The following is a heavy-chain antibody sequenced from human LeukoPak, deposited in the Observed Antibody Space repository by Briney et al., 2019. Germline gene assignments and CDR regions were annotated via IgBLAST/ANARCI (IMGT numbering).Heavy chain of an antibody. V-gene: IGHV1-69*04. J-gene: IGHJ5*02. CDR3: ARDYDSSGYYSLSWFDP. CDR2: IIPILGIA. D-gene: IGHD3-22*01. CDR1: GGTFSSYA. Sequence: ASVKLSCTASGGTFSSYAISWVRQAPGQGLEWMGGIIPILGIANYAQKFQGRVTITADKSTPTAYIQLSSLRSEDTAVYYCARDYDSSGYYSLSWFDPWGQGTLVTVSS.